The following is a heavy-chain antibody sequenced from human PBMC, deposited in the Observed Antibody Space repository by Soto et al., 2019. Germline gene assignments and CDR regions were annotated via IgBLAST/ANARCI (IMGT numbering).Heavy chain of an antibody. CDR3: AKGELGDLTPDYYFDY. Sequence: PVGSLRLSCAASGFTFSSYSMNWVRQAPGKGLEWVSSISSSSSYIYYADSVKGRFTISRDNAKNSLYLQMNSLRAEDTAVYYCAKGELGDLTPDYYFDYWGQGTLVTVSS. D-gene: IGHD4-17*01. CDR2: ISSSSSYI. V-gene: IGHV3-21*01. CDR1: GFTFSSYS. J-gene: IGHJ4*02.